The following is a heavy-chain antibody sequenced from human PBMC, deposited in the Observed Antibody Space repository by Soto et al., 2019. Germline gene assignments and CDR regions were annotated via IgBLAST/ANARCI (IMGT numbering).Heavy chain of an antibody. CDR2: SYHSGST. V-gene: IGHV4-30-2*01. Sequence: QLQLQESGSGLVKPSQTLSLTCAVSGGSISSGDYAWSWIRQPPGKGMEWLGYSYHSGSTYYNPFVKSRVTLSVDRSKNQFSLKLSSVTAADTAVYYCARAGQMANCGGHGYIDYWGQGTLATVSS. CDR1: GGSISSGDYA. CDR3: ARAGQMANCGGHGYIDY. D-gene: IGHD2-21*01. J-gene: IGHJ4*02.